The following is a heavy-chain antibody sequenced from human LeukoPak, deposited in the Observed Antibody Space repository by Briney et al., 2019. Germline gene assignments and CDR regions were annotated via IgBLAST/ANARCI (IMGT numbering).Heavy chain of an antibody. J-gene: IGHJ3*02. V-gene: IGHV3-21*01. D-gene: IGHD7-27*01. CDR3: ARGGTELGIDAFDI. CDR1: GFTFSSYS. Sequence: GGSLRLSCAASGFTFSSYSMNWVRQAPGKGLEWVSYISSSSSYIYYADSVKGRFTISRDNAKNSLYLQMNSLRAEDTAVYYCARGGTELGIDAFDIWGQGTMVTVSS. CDR2: ISSSSSYI.